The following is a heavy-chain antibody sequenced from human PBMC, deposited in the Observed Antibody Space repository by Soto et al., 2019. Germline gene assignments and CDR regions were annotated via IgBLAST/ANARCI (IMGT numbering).Heavy chain of an antibody. D-gene: IGHD2-2*01. Sequence: EVQVVESGGGLVKPGGSLRLSCAASGFTFSSYSMNWVRQAPGKGLEWVSSISSSSSYIYYADSVKGRFTISRDNAKNSLYLQMYSLRAEDTAVYYCARVGGGYQLLHAFDIWGQGTMVTVSS. CDR1: GFTFSSYS. CDR2: ISSSSSYI. V-gene: IGHV3-21*01. J-gene: IGHJ3*02. CDR3: ARVGGGYQLLHAFDI.